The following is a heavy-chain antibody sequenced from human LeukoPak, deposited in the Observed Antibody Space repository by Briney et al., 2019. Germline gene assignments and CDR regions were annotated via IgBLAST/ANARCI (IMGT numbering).Heavy chain of an antibody. CDR2: INHSGST. CDR3: ARGALEYDILTGYRRYNWFDP. J-gene: IGHJ5*02. Sequence: PSETLSLTCAVYGGSFSGYYWSWIRQPPGKGLEWIGEINHSGSTNYNPSLKSRVTISVDTSKNQFSLKLSSVTAADTAVYYCARGALEYDILTGYRRYNWFDPWGQGTLVTVSS. V-gene: IGHV4-34*01. D-gene: IGHD3-9*01. CDR1: GGSFSGYY.